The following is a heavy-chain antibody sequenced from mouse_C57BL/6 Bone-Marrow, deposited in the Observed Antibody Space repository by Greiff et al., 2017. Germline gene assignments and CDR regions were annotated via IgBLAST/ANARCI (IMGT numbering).Heavy chain of an antibody. V-gene: IGHV1-61*01. Sequence: VQLQQPGAELVRPGSSVKLSCKASGYTFTSYWMDWVKQRPGQGLEWIGNISPSDSETHYNQKFKDKATLTVDKSASTAYMQLSSLTSEDSAVYYCATTVVNYAMDYWGQGTSVTVSS. CDR3: ATTVVNYAMDY. CDR1: GYTFTSYW. J-gene: IGHJ4*01. D-gene: IGHD1-1*01. CDR2: ISPSDSET.